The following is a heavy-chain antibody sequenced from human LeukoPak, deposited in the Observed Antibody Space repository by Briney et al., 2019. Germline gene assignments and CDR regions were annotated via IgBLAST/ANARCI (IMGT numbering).Heavy chain of an antibody. CDR3: VRPSGYCSGGSCPRWFDP. CDR2: INSDGSST. Sequence: GGSLRLSCAASGFTFSSYWMHWVRQAPGKGLVWVSRINSDGSSTSYADSVKGRFTTSRDNAKNTLYLQMNSLRAEDTAVYYCVRPSGYCSGGSCPRWFDPWGQGNLVTVSS. V-gene: IGHV3-74*01. CDR1: GFTFSSYW. D-gene: IGHD2-15*01. J-gene: IGHJ5*02.